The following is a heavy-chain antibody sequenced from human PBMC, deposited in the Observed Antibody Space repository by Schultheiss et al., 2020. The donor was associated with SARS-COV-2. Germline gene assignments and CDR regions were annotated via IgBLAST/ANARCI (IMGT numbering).Heavy chain of an antibody. CDR3: ARGHTVTTAPFDY. Sequence: SETLSLTCTVSGGSISSGGYYWSWIRQHPGKGLEWIGYIYYSGSTNYNPSLKSRVTISVDTSKNQFSLKLSSVTAADTAVYYCARGHTVTTAPFDYWGQGTLVTVSS. CDR1: GGSISSGGYY. D-gene: IGHD4-17*01. J-gene: IGHJ4*02. V-gene: IGHV4-61*08. CDR2: IYYSGST.